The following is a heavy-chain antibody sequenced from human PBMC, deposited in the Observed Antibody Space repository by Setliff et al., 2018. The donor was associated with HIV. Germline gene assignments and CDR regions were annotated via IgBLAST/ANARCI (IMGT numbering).Heavy chain of an antibody. J-gene: IGHJ6*02. CDR3: ARDSVVPMASLYYYGMDV. CDR2: IYHSGST. CDR1: GYSISSGYY. Sequence: SETLSLTCTVSGYSISSGYYWGWIRQPSGKGLEWIGSIYHSGSTYYNPSLKSRVTISVDTSKNHFSLKLSSVTVADTAVYYCARDSVVPMASLYYYGMDVWGQGTTVTVSS. V-gene: IGHV4-38-2*02. D-gene: IGHD2-15*01.